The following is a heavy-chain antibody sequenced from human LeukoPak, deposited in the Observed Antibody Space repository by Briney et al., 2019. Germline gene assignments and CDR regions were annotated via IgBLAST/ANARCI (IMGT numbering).Heavy chain of an antibody. CDR1: GYTFTSYD. V-gene: IGHV1-8*01. D-gene: IGHD3-22*01. J-gene: IGHJ4*02. CDR3: ARGGGYYYDSSLPIG. Sequence: GASVTVSCKASGYTFTSYDINWVRQATGQGLEWMGWMNPNSGNTGYAQHFQGSITMTRNTSISTAYMERGSLRSEDTAVYYCARGGGYYYDSSLPIGWGQGTLVTVSS. CDR2: MNPNSGNT.